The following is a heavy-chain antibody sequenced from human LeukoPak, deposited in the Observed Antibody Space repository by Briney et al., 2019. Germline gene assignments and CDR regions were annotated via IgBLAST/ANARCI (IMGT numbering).Heavy chain of an antibody. D-gene: IGHD6-19*01. J-gene: IGHJ4*02. CDR3: VTTGHSSGWQFDY. Sequence: PSETLSLTCNVSDYSISSVYYWGWIRQSPGKGLEWIGSIYHTGYTYYNPSLKSRITISLETSRTQFSLKLNSVTAADTAVYFCVTTGHSSGWQFDYWGQGTLVTVSS. CDR2: IYHTGYT. V-gene: IGHV4-38-2*02. CDR1: DYSISSVYY.